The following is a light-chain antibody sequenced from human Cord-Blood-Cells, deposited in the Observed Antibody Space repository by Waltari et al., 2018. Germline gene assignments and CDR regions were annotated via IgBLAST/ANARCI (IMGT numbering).Light chain of an antibody. CDR3: QVWDSSSDHVV. V-gene: IGLV3-21*04. CDR2: YDS. CDR1: NIGRKS. J-gene: IGLJ2*01. Sequence: SYLLTQPPSSSVARGKTARLPCGGTNIGRKSVPWYQQKPGQAPVLVIYYDSARPSGIPERFSGSNSGNTATLTISRVEAGDEADYYCQVWDSSSDHVVFGGGTKLTVL.